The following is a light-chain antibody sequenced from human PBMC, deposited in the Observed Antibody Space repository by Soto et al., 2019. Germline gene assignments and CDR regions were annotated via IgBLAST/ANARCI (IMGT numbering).Light chain of an antibody. V-gene: IGKV2-30*02. Sequence: DVVMSQSQLSLPVTLGQPASISCRSNQSLVHSDGIAYFSWFQQRPGRSPRRLIYKVSNRDSGVPARFSGSGSGTDFALKISRVEAEDVGVYYCMQALQTQRTFGQGTKVDI. CDR2: KVS. J-gene: IGKJ1*01. CDR3: MQALQTQRT. CDR1: QSLVHSDGIAY.